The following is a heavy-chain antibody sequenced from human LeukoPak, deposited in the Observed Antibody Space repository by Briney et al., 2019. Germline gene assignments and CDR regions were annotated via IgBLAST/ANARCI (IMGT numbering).Heavy chain of an antibody. J-gene: IGHJ4*02. Sequence: SVKVSCKASGLTFTSSAMQWVRQARGQRLEWIGWIVVGSGNTNYAQKFQERVTITRDMSTSTAYMELSSLRSEDTAVYYCATLYNYDSSGYDWGQGTLVTVSS. CDR1: GLTFTSSA. CDR3: ATLYNYDSSGYD. CDR2: IVVGSGNT. D-gene: IGHD3-22*01. V-gene: IGHV1-58*02.